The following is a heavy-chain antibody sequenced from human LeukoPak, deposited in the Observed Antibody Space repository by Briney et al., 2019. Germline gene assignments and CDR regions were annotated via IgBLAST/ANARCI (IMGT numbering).Heavy chain of an antibody. CDR1: GGSINSYY. Sequence: SETLSLNCNVSGGSINSYYWSWIRQPPGKGLEWIGYIYYSGSTNYNPSLKSRVTISVDTSKSQFSLRLRSVTAADTAVYYCARVTGYMVEDYFDSWGQGTMVTVSS. CDR2: IYYSGST. CDR3: ARVTGYMVEDYFDS. D-gene: IGHD6-13*01. J-gene: IGHJ4*03. V-gene: IGHV4-59*01.